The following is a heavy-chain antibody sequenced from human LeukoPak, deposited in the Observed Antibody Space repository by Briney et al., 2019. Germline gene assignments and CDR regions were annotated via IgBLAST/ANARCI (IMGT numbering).Heavy chain of an antibody. CDR2: HYYSGNT. J-gene: IGHJ6*02. D-gene: IGHD3-9*01. CDR1: GGSISSGSYW. V-gene: IGHV4-31*03. Sequence: SETLSLTCTVSGGSISSGSYWWSWIRQHPERGLEWIGYHYYSGNTYYNPSLKSRVSISVDTSKNQLSLTLTSVTAADTAVYYCAKDGGSYYDILTGYYIDYYYGMDVWGQGTTVTVSS. CDR3: AKDGGSYYDILTGYYIDYYYGMDV.